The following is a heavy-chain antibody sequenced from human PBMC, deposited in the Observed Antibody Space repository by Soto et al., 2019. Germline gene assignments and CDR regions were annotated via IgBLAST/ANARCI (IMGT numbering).Heavy chain of an antibody. Sequence: QVQLQQWGAGLLKPSETLSLTCAVYGGSFSGYYWSWIRQPPGKGLEWIGEIYHSGSTNYNPSLKSRVTISVDTSKNQCSLKLSSVTAADTAGYYCARGSPYSGYAWWGQGTLVTVSS. CDR2: IYHSGST. V-gene: IGHV4-34*01. D-gene: IGHD5-12*01. CDR3: ARGSPYSGYAW. J-gene: IGHJ4*02. CDR1: GGSFSGYY.